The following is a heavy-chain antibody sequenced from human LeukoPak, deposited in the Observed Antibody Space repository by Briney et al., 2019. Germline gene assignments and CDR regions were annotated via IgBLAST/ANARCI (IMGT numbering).Heavy chain of an antibody. V-gene: IGHV3-64D*06. CDR2: INGDGGTT. Sequence: AGSLRLPWSASGSTFSRYVMYWVRQAPGKGLEYVSAINGDGGTTFYGGAVKGRFTISRDNSKNTLYLQMSSLRPEDTAVYYCVKINYYSGPDWGQGTLCTV. J-gene: IGHJ4*02. D-gene: IGHD3-10*01. CDR3: VKINYYSGPD. CDR1: GSTFSRYV.